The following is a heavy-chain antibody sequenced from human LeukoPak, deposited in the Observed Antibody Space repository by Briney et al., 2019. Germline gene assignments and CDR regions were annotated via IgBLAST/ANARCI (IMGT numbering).Heavy chain of an antibody. CDR2: IKTGGSEK. D-gene: IGHD3-22*01. J-gene: IGHJ1*01. V-gene: IGHV3-7*01. CDR1: GFTFSSYG. Sequence: GGSLRLSCAASGFTFSSYGMHWVRQAPGKGLEWVANIKTGGSEKYYVDSVKGRFTISRDNAKNSLYLQMNSLRAEDTAVYYCATYSSLNAREFQYWGQGTLVTVSS. CDR3: ATYSSLNAREFQY.